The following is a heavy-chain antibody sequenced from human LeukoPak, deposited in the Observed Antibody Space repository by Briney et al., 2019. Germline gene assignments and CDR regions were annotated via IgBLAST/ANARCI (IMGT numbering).Heavy chain of an antibody. J-gene: IGHJ4*02. V-gene: IGHV3-48*02. D-gene: IGHD1-26*01. CDR3: ASSGSYRFDY. CDR2: ITASGTAM. CDR1: GFTFSSYS. Sequence: GGSLRLSCAASGFTFSSYSMNWVRQAPGKGLEWVSHITASGTAMFYADSVKGRFTISRDNAKNSLYLQMNSLRDEDTVVYYCASSGSYRFDYWGQGTLVTVSS.